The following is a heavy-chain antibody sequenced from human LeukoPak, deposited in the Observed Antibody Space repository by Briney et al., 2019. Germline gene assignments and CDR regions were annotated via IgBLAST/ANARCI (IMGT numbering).Heavy chain of an antibody. V-gene: IGHV3-23*01. D-gene: IGHD2-2*01. CDR1: GFTFSSYA. CDR3: AKDFLSPICSSTSCYVRLNAFDI. Sequence: GGSLRLSCAASGFTFSSYAMSWVRQAPGQGLEWVSAISGSGGSTYYADSVKGRFTISRDNSKNTLYLQMNSLRAEDTAVYYCAKDFLSPICSSTSCYVRLNAFDIWGQGTMVTVSS. J-gene: IGHJ3*02. CDR2: ISGSGGST.